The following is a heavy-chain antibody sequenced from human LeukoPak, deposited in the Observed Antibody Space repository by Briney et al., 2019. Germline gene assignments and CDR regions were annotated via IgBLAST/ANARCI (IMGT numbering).Heavy chain of an antibody. V-gene: IGHV3-30-3*01. Sequence: GSLRLSCAASGLTFSSYAMHWVRQAPGKGLEWVAVISYDGSNKYYADSVKGRFTISRDNARNSLYLQMNSLRAEDTAVYYCARGLGGADYWGQGTLVTVSS. J-gene: IGHJ4*02. CDR2: ISYDGSNK. CDR3: ARGLGGADY. CDR1: GLTFSSYA. D-gene: IGHD2-21*01.